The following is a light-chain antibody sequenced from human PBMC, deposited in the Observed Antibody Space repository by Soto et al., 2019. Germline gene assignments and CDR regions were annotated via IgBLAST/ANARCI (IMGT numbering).Light chain of an antibody. CDR1: SSNIGAGYD. CDR2: GNS. Sequence: QCVLTQPPSGSGAPGQRVTISCTGSSSNIGAGYDVHWYQQLPGTAPKLLIYGNSNRPSGVPDRFSGSKSGTSASLAITGLQAEDEADYYCQSYDSSLSGWEVFGTGTKLTVL. J-gene: IGLJ1*01. V-gene: IGLV1-40*01. CDR3: QSYDSSLSGWEV.